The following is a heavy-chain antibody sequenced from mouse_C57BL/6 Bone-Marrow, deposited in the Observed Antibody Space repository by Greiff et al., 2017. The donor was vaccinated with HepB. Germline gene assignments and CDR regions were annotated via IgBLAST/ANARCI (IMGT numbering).Heavy chain of an antibody. CDR3: SRDYDYDGAMDY. CDR2: SRNKANDYTK. V-gene: IGHV7-1*01. J-gene: IGHJ4*01. Sequence: EVKLMESGGGLVQSGRSLRLSCATSGFTFSDFYMEWVRQAPGKGLEWIAASRNKANDYTKEYSASLKGRFIVSRDTSQSILYLQMNARRAEDTAIYYCSRDYDYDGAMDYWGQGTSVTVSS. D-gene: IGHD2-4*01. CDR1: GFTFSDFY.